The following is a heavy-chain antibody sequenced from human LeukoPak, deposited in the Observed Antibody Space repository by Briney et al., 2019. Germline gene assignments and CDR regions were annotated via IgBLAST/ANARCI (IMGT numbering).Heavy chain of an antibody. J-gene: IGHJ6*03. V-gene: IGHV4-4*07. D-gene: IGHD2-2*01. CDR1: GGSISSYY. CDR2: IHTSGST. CDR3: ARDQLGYCSSTSCWDYYYYYMDV. Sequence: PSETLSLTCTVSGGSISSYYWSWIRQPAGKGLEWIGRIHTSGSTNYNPSLKSRVTMSVDTSKNQFSLKLSSVTAADTAVYYCARDQLGYCSSTSCWDYYYYYMDVWGKGTTVTISS.